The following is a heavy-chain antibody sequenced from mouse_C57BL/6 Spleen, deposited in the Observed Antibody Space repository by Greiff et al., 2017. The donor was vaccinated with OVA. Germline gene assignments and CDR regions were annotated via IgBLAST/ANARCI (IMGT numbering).Heavy chain of an antibody. CDR3: TRGAYYSNYAFDY. CDR2: ISSGGDYI. D-gene: IGHD2-5*01. V-gene: IGHV5-9-1*02. J-gene: IGHJ2*01. CDR1: GFTFSSYA. Sequence: EVMLVESGEGLVKPGGSLKLSCAASGFTFSSYAMSWVRQTPEKRLEWVAYISSGGDYIYYADTVKGRFTISRDNARNTLYLQMSSLKSEDTAMYYCTRGAYYSNYAFDYWGQGTTLTVSS.